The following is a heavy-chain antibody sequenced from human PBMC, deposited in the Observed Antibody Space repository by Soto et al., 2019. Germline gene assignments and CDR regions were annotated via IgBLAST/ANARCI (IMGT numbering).Heavy chain of an antibody. V-gene: IGHV3-30*18. CDR2: ISYDGSNK. Sequence: QVQLVESGGGVVQPGRSLRLSCAASGFTFSSYGMHWVRQAPGKGLEWVAVISYDGSNKYYADSVKGRFTISRDNSKNTPYLQMKSLRAEDTAVYFCAKARHSSSWYYFYYWGQGTLVTVSS. CDR3: AKARHSSSWYYFYY. D-gene: IGHD6-13*01. CDR1: GFTFSSYG. J-gene: IGHJ4*02.